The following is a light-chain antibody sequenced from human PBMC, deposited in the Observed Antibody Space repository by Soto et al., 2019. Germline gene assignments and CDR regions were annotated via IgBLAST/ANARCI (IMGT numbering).Light chain of an antibody. Sequence: DIQMTQSPSTLSGSVGDRVTITCRASQSISSWLAWYQQKPGKAPKLLIYKASSLESGVTSRFSGSGSGTEFTLTISSLQPDDFATYYCQQYNSYSWTVGQGTKVEIK. J-gene: IGKJ1*01. CDR1: QSISSW. V-gene: IGKV1-5*03. CDR3: QQYNSYSWT. CDR2: KAS.